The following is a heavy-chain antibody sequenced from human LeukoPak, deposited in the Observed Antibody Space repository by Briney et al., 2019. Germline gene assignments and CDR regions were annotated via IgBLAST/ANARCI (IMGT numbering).Heavy chain of an antibody. Sequence: GGSLRLSCAASGFTFSSYAMNWVRQAPGKGLEYVSAISSNGGSTYYANSVKGRFTISRDNSKNTLYLQMGSLRAEDMAVYYCARIIWAGYMDVWGKGTTVTVSS. D-gene: IGHD7-27*01. CDR2: ISSNGGST. CDR1: GFTFSSYA. CDR3: ARIIWAGYMDV. V-gene: IGHV3-64*01. J-gene: IGHJ6*03.